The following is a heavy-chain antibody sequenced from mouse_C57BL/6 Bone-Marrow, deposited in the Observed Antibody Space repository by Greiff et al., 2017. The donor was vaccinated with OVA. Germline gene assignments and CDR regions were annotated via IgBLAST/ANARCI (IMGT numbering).Heavy chain of an antibody. V-gene: IGHV5-17*01. Sequence: EVHLVESGGGLVKPGGSLKLSCAASGFSFSDYGMHWVRQAPEKGLEWVAYISSGSSTIYYADTVKGRFTISRDNAKNTLFLQMTSLRSEDTAMYYCARERDYYAMDDWGQGTSVTVSS. CDR3: ARERDYYAMDD. J-gene: IGHJ4*01. CDR1: GFSFSDYG. CDR2: ISSGSSTI.